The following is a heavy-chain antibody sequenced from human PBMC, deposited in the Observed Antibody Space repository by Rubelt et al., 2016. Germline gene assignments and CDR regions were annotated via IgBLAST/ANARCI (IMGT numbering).Heavy chain of an antibody. CDR3: AKDIGREYCSGGSCYSEMARAFDI. CDR2: INSDGSST. J-gene: IGHJ3*02. D-gene: IGHD2-15*01. Sequence: QLVESGGGLVQPGGSLRLSCAASGFTFSSYWMHWVRQAPGKGLVWVSRINSDGSSTSYADSVKGRFTISRDNAKNTLYLQMNSLRAEDTAVYYCAKDIGREYCSGGSCYSEMARAFDIWGQGTMVTVSS. V-gene: IGHV3-74*01. CDR1: GFTFSSYW.